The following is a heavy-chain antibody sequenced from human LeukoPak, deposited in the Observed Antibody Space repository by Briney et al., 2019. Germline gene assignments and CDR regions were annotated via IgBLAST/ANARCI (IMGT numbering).Heavy chain of an antibody. CDR1: GGSFSGYY. CDR3: ARAPYYYDSSGYPFDY. J-gene: IGHJ4*02. Sequence: SETLSLTCAVYGGSFSGYYWSWIRQPPGKGLEWIGYIYYSGSTYYNPSLKSRVTISVDTSKNQFSLKLSSVTAADTAVYYCARAPYYYDSSGYPFDYWGQGTLVTVSS. V-gene: IGHV4-30-4*08. D-gene: IGHD3-22*01. CDR2: IYYSGST.